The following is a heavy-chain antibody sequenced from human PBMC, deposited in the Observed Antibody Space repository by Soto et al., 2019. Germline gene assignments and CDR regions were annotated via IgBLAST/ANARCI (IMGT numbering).Heavy chain of an antibody. CDR3: ARDCDPRQQWLYGMDV. J-gene: IGHJ6*02. CDR1: GGTFSSYA. V-gene: IGHV1-69*01. D-gene: IGHD6-19*01. CDR2: IIPIFGTA. Sequence: QVQLVQSGAEVKKPGSSVKVSCKASGGTFSSYAISWVRQAPGQGLEGMGGIIPIFGTANYAQKFQGRGTITADESTSTAYMELSSLRSEDTAVYYCARDCDPRQQWLYGMDVWGQGTTVTVSS.